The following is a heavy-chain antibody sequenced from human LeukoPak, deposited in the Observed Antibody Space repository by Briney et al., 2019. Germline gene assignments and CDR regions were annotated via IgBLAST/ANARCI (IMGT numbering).Heavy chain of an antibody. CDR3: ARLGNSDAFDY. CDR2: MIPNSGNT. V-gene: IGHV1-8*03. CDR1: GYTFTSYD. D-gene: IGHD1/OR15-1a*01. J-gene: IGHJ4*02. Sequence: ASVKVSCKASGYTFTSYDINWVRQATGQGLEWMGWMIPNSGNTGYAQKFQGRVTITRNTSISTAYMELSSLRSEDTAVYYCARLGNSDAFDYWGQGTLVTVSS.